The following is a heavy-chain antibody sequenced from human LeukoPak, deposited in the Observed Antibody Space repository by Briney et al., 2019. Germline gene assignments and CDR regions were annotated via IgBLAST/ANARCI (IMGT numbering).Heavy chain of an antibody. Sequence: ASVKVSCTASGYSFTCYYIHWVRQAPGQWLEWMGRINPNSGDTNYAQKSQGRVTMTRDTSISTVCMEVTGLTSDDTAIYYCARMPTSTTPFTFWGQGTLVTVSS. D-gene: IGHD1-14*01. J-gene: IGHJ1*01. V-gene: IGHV1-2*06. CDR2: INPNSGDT. CDR3: ARMPTSTTPFTF. CDR1: GYSFTCYY.